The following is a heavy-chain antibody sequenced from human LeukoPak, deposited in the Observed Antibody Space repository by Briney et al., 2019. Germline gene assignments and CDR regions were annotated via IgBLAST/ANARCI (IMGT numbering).Heavy chain of an antibody. V-gene: IGHV3-23*01. J-gene: IGHJ4*02. CDR3: AKDREGGRYSSGWYLDY. Sequence: GGSLRLSCAASGFTFSSYAMSWVRQAPGKGLEWVSAISGSGGSTYYADSVKGRFTISRDNSKNTLYLQMNSLRAEDTAVYYCAKDREGGRYSSGWYLDYWGQGTLVTVSS. CDR1: GFTFSSYA. D-gene: IGHD6-19*01. CDR2: ISGSGGST.